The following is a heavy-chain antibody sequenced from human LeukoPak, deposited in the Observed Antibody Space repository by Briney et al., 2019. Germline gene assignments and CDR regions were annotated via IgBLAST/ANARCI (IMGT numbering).Heavy chain of an antibody. J-gene: IGHJ4*02. V-gene: IGHV3-30*02. Sequence: GRSLRLSCAASGFAFSNYGMHWVRRAPGKGLEWVSFIWYDGSDKYYADSVKGRFTISRDNSKNTLYLQMNGLRAEDTAVYFCAKDSQYGSSWGSLFWGQGTLVTVSS. CDR2: IWYDGSDK. CDR1: GFAFSNYG. CDR3: AKDSQYGSSWGSLF. D-gene: IGHD6-13*01.